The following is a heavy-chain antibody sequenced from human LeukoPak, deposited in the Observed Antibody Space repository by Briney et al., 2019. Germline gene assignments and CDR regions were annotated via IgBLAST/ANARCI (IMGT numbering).Heavy chain of an antibody. D-gene: IGHD3-10*01. Sequence: ASVKVSCKASGYTFTGYYMHWVRQAPGQGLEWMGWINPNSGGTNYAQKFQGRVTMTRDTSISTAYMELSRLRSDDTAVYYCARDGGSGSYYNVYDYWGQGILVTVSS. CDR2: INPNSGGT. V-gene: IGHV1-2*02. J-gene: IGHJ4*02. CDR3: ARDGGSGSYYNVYDY. CDR1: GYTFTGYY.